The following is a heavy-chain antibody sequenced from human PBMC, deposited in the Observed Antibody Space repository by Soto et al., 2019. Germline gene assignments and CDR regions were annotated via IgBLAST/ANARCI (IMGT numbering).Heavy chain of an antibody. V-gene: IGHV1-8*01. CDR3: ARGPRNWGVDY. D-gene: IGHD7-27*01. J-gene: IGHJ4*02. CDR1: GYTFTSYD. CDR2: MNPNSGNT. Sequence: ASVKVSCKAAGYTFTSYDINWVRQATGQGFEWMGWMNPNSGNTGYAQKFQGRVTMTRDTSKSTAFMELSSLRSEDKAVYYCARGPRNWGVDYWGQGTLVTV.